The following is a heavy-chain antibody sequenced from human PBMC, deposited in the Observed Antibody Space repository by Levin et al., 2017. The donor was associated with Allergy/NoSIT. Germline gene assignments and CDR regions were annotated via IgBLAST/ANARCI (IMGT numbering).Heavy chain of an antibody. Sequence: GSLRLSCTVSGGSISSYYWSWIRQPPGKGLEWIGYIYYSGSTNYNPSLKSRVTISVDTSKNQFSLKLSSVTAADTAVYYCARLYYYDSSGYYYSAFDIWGQGTMVTVSS. CDR2: IYYSGST. V-gene: IGHV4-59*01. J-gene: IGHJ3*02. CDR1: GGSISSYY. CDR3: ARLYYYDSSGYYYSAFDI. D-gene: IGHD3-22*01.